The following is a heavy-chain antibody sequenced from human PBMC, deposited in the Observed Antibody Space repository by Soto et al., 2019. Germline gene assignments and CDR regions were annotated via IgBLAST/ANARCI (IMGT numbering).Heavy chain of an antibody. CDR2: ISYDGSNK. D-gene: IGHD3-22*01. Sequence: QVQLVESGGGVVQPGRSLRLSCAASGFTFCSYAMHWVRQAPGKGLEWVAVISYDGSNKYYADSVKGRFTISRDNSKNTLYLKMNSLRAEDTAVYYCARERDVTPTVIAVVITTVLGMDVWGQGTTVTVSS. J-gene: IGHJ6*02. CDR3: ARERDVTPTVIAVVITTVLGMDV. CDR1: GFTFCSYA. V-gene: IGHV3-30-3*01.